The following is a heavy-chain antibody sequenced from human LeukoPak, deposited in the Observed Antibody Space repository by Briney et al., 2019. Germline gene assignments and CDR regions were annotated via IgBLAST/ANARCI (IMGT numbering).Heavy chain of an antibody. D-gene: IGHD3-22*01. CDR3: ARVRRITMVVSPSY. CDR2: ISAYNGDT. Sequence: ASVKLSCKASGYTFTIYGISWVRQAPGQGLEWMGWISAYNGDTNYAQKLQGRVTMTTDTSTSTAYTDLRSLRSDDTAVCYCARVRRITMVVSPSYWGQRTLGTVSS. CDR1: GYTFTIYG. J-gene: IGHJ4*02. V-gene: IGHV1-18*01.